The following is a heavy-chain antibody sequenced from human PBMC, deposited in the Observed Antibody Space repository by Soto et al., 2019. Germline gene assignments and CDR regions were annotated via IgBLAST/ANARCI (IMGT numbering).Heavy chain of an antibody. Sequence: EVQLLESGGGLVQPGGSLRLSCAASGFTFSSYAMSWDRQAPGKGLEWVSAISGSGGSTYYADSVKGRFTISRDNSKNTLYLQMNSLRAEDTAVYYCAKASYPYYYFDYWGQGTLVTVSS. V-gene: IGHV3-23*01. J-gene: IGHJ4*02. CDR3: AKASYPYYYFDY. CDR1: GFTFSSYA. D-gene: IGHD2-2*01. CDR2: ISGSGGST.